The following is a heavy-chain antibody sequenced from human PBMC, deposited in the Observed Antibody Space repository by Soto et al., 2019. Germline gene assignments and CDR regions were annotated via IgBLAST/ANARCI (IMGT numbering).Heavy chain of an antibody. CDR1: GFTFSNAW. D-gene: IGHD3-10*01. CDR2: IKSKIDGGTT. J-gene: IGHJ4*02. CDR3: HTNFYGSGPFDY. V-gene: IGHV3-15*01. Sequence: GGSLRLSCAGSGFTFSNAWMIWVRQAPGKGLEWVGRIKSKIDGGTTDYSAPVKGRFTISRDDSKDMLYLQMDGLKTEDTAVYYCHTNFYGSGPFDYWGQGTLVTVSS.